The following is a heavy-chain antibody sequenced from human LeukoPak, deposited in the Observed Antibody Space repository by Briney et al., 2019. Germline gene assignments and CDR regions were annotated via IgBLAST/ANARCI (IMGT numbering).Heavy chain of an antibody. D-gene: IGHD2-2*01. CDR3: AAFSRQDIVVETP. Sequence: GGSLRLSCAASGFTFSSYSMNWVRQAPGKGLEWVSSISSSSSYIYYADSVKGRFTISRDNAKNSLYLQVNSLRAEDTAVYYCAAFSRQDIVVETPWGQGTLVTVSS. V-gene: IGHV3-21*01. CDR2: ISSSSSYI. J-gene: IGHJ5*02. CDR1: GFTFSSYS.